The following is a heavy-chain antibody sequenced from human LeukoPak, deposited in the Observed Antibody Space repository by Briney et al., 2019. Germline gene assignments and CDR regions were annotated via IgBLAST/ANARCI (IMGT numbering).Heavy chain of an antibody. J-gene: IGHJ4*02. CDR2: ISSSGGST. CDR1: GFTFSSYA. CDR3: SKNPLRAAPGFFAY. Sequence: GGSLRLSCAVSGFTFSSYARSWVRQAPGNGLEWVSVISSSGGSTDYADSGKGRFTISKENSKNTQSLQMNTLISEDTAEYHISKNPLRAAPGFFAYWGKGTL. V-gene: IGHV3-23*01. D-gene: IGHD3-9*01.